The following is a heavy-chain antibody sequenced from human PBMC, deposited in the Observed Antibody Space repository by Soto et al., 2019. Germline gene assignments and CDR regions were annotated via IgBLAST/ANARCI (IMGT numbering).Heavy chain of an antibody. Sequence: GGSLRLSCAASGITFSIYWMSWVRQAPGKGLEWVANIKQDGSEEYYVDSVKGRFTISRDNAKNSLYLQMNSLRAEDTAVYYCATSITGRGDRFDPWGQGTLVTVSS. D-gene: IGHD6-6*01. J-gene: IGHJ5*02. V-gene: IGHV3-7*05. CDR1: GITFSIYW. CDR2: IKQDGSEE. CDR3: ATSITGRGDRFDP.